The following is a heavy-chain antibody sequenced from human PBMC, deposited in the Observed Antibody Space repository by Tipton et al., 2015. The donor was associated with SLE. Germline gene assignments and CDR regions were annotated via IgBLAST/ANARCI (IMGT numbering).Heavy chain of an antibody. Sequence: LRLSCAVYGGSFSGYYWSRIRQPPGKGLEWIGEINHSGSTNYNPSLKSRVSISVDTSKNQFSLKLSSVTAADTAVYYWARGLGSRGDYWGQGTLVTVSS. CDR2: INHSGST. CDR1: GGSFSGYY. CDR3: ARGLGSRGDY. V-gene: IGHV4-34*01. D-gene: IGHD6-13*01. J-gene: IGHJ4*02.